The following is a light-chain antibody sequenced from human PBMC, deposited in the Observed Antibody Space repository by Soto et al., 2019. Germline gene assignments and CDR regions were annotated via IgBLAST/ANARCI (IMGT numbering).Light chain of an antibody. CDR2: SNN. J-gene: IGLJ1*01. V-gene: IGLV1-47*02. Sequence: QSVLTQPPSASGTPGQRVTISCSGSSSNIGSNYVYWYQQLPGTAPKLLIYSNNQRPSGVPDRFSGSKSGTSASLAISGLRSEDEADYYCQVWDRTSDHSYVFGTGTKLTVL. CDR1: SSNIGSNY. CDR3: QVWDRTSDHSYV.